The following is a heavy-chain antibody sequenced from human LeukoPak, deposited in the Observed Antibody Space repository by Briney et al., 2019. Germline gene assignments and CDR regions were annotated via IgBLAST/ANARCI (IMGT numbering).Heavy chain of an antibody. CDR1: GGSISSSSYY. J-gene: IGHJ5*02. Sequence: SETLSLTCTVSGGSISSSSYYWGWIRQPPGKGLEWIGSIYYSGGTYYNPSLKSRVTISVDTSKNQFSLKLSSVTAADTAVYYCARVWTSFIDHPLPIFDPWGQGTLVTVSS. CDR3: ARVWTSFIDHPLPIFDP. D-gene: IGHD1-1*01. V-gene: IGHV4-39*07. CDR2: IYYSGGT.